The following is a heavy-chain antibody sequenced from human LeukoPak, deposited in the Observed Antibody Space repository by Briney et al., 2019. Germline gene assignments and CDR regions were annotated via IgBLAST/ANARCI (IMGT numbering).Heavy chain of an antibody. CDR3: AKNWGTLDY. Sequence: GGSLRLSCAASGFTFDSNSMSWVRQAPGKGLEWVANIKQDGSEKYYVDSVKGRFTISRDNAKNSLYLQMNSLRAEDTAVYYCAKNWGTLDYWGPGTLVTVSS. V-gene: IGHV3-7*01. D-gene: IGHD7-27*01. J-gene: IGHJ4*02. CDR1: GFTFDSNS. CDR2: IKQDGSEK.